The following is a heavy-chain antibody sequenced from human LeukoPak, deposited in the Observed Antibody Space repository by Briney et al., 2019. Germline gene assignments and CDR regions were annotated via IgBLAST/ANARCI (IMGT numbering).Heavy chain of an antibody. V-gene: IGHV1-69*01. CDR2: IIPIFGTA. Sequence: ASVKVSCKASGGTFSSYAISWVRQAPGQGLEWMGGIIPIFGTANYAQKFQGRVTITADESTSTAYMELSSLRSEDTAVYYCARDSRYYDFWSGYSGYYYYYYGMDVWGQGTLVTVSS. J-gene: IGHJ6*02. CDR1: GGTFSSYA. CDR3: ARDSRYYDFWSGYSGYYYYYYGMDV. D-gene: IGHD3-3*01.